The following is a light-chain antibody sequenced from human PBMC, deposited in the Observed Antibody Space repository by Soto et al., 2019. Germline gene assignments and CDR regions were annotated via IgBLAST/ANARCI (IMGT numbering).Light chain of an antibody. CDR3: QQYNTYPWT. CDR2: DAS. J-gene: IGKJ1*01. V-gene: IGKV1-5*01. CDR1: QSISGY. Sequence: DMQITHSPSSLSASVLYRVTITCRSSQSISGYLAWYQQKPGKAPKLLIYDASSLESGVPSRFSGSASGTEFTLTISSLQPDDFATYYCQQYNTYPWTFGQGTKVDIK.